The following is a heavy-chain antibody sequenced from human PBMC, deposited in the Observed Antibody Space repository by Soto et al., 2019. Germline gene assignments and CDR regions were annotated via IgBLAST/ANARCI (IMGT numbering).Heavy chain of an antibody. CDR2: INHSGST. D-gene: IGHD3-9*01. V-gene: IGHV4-34*01. CDR1: GGSFSGYY. Sequence: QVQLQQWGAGLLKPSETLSLTCAVYGGSFSGYYWSWIRQPPGKGLEWIGEINHSGSTNYNPSLKSRVTISETPPKNHFPRRLSSVTAADPVVYYCARGLSVLRYFAWLFAGGGWFAPGGKGTLAPVSS. J-gene: IGHJ5*02. CDR3: ARGLSVLRYFAWLFAGGGWFAP.